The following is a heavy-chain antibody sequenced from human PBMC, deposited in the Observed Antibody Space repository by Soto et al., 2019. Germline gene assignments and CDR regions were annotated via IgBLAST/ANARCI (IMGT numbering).Heavy chain of an antibody. CDR1: GFTSGT. CDR3: TQWDGYADV. CDR2: ISASSGKI. D-gene: IGHD1-26*01. Sequence: EVLLLESGGGLVPSGGSLRLSCAASGFTSGTTWDRQTPGRGLERVSGISASSGKIFYADAVRGGFAITKDNSKKTLYRQMDSVRDYDTAIYFCTQWDGYADVWGQGTTVIVSS. V-gene: IGHV3-23*01. J-gene: IGHJ6*02.